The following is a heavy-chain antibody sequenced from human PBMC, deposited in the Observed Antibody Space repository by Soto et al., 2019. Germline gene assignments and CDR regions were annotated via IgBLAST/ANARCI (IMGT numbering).Heavy chain of an antibody. CDR2: INPYTGGT. Sequence: GASVTVSCKASGYTFTGYYVLWLRQAPGQGPECMGWINPYTGGTNYAQKFQCRVTMTRDTSISTAYMELSKLISDDTAVYYCATQFHHCGGDCYRGPYFGMDVWGQGTTVTVSS. J-gene: IGHJ6*02. CDR1: GYTFTGYY. V-gene: IGHV1-2*02. CDR3: ATQFHHCGGDCYRGPYFGMDV. D-gene: IGHD2-21*02.